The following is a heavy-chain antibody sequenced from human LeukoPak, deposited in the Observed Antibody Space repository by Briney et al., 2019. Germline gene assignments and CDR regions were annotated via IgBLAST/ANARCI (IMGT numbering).Heavy chain of an antibody. D-gene: IGHD3-22*01. V-gene: IGHV1-24*01. J-gene: IGHJ4*02. CDR2: FDPEDGET. CDR1: GYTLTELS. CDR3: ATALDDSSGYYYVFDY. Sequence: ASVKVSCKVSGYTLTELSMHWVRQAPGKGLEWMGGFDPEDGETIYAQKFQGRVTMTEDTSTDTAYMELSSLRSEDTAVYYCATALDDSSGYYYVFDYWGQGTLVTVSS.